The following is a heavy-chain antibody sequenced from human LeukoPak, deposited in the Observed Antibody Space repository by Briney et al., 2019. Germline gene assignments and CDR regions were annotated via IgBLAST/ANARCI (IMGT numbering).Heavy chain of an antibody. D-gene: IGHD2-21*02. J-gene: IGHJ6*02. CDR2: ISSSRYI. CDR1: GFTFITYS. CDR3: ARGEGDPTYYYYGMDV. Sequence: GGSLRLSCAASGFTFITYSMSWVRHAPGEGGGWVLSISSSRYIYNAHTVEGRFTISRDNAKNSLYLQINSLRAENTAVYYCARGEGDPTYYYYGMDVWGHGTTVTVTS. V-gene: IGHV3-21*01.